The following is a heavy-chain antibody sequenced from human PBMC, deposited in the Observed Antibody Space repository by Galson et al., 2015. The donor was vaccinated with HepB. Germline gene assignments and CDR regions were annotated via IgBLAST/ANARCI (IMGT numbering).Heavy chain of an antibody. CDR1: GGTFSSYT. D-gene: IGHD5-12*01. CDR2: IIPILGIA. CDR3: ARDLGGYSGYDSLDWYFDL. V-gene: IGHV1-69*04. Sequence: SVKVSCKASGGTFSSYTISWVRQAPGQGLEWMGRIIPILGIANYAQKFQGRVTITADKSTSTAYMELSSLRSEDTAVYYCARDLGGYSGYDSLDWYFDLWGRGTLVTVSS. J-gene: IGHJ2*01.